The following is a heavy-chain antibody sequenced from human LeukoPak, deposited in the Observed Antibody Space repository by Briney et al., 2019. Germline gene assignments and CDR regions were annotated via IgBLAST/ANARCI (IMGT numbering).Heavy chain of an antibody. CDR2: VDHTGGT. CDR3: ARGKYYCSGDSCSPPFDY. J-gene: IGHJ4*02. CDR1: GGSFSGYY. V-gene: IGHV4-34*01. D-gene: IGHD2-15*01. Sequence: PSETLSLTCAVYGGSFSGYYWSWIRQTPGKGLEWIGEVDHTGGTKYNSSLKSRVTISVDTSKNQFSLKLSSVTAADTAVYYCARGKYYCSGDSCSPPFDYWGRGALVTVSS.